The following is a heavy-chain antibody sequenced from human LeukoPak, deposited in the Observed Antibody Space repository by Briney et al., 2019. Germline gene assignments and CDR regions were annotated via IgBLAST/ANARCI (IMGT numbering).Heavy chain of an antibody. J-gene: IGHJ4*02. CDR1: GFTFSSYG. Sequence: GRSLRLSCEASGFTFSSYGMHWVRQAPGKGLEWVAVISYDGGNKYYADSVKGRFTISRDNSKNTLYLQMNSLRAEDTAVYYCAKEPSYFDYWSQGTLVTVSS. CDR3: AKEPSYFDY. V-gene: IGHV3-30*18. CDR2: ISYDGGNK.